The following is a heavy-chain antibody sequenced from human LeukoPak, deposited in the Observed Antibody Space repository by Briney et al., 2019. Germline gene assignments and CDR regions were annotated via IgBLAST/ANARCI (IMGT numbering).Heavy chain of an antibody. CDR3: ARDIEQARGDLRLGFDY. V-gene: IGHV3-33*01. Sequence: GRSLRLSCAASGFTFSTYGMHWVRQAPGKGLEWGSLIWYDGNNKYYADSVKGRFTISRDNSKNTLYLQMNTLKAEDTAVYYCARDIEQARGDLRLGFDYWGQGTLATVSS. CDR1: GFTFSTYG. D-gene: IGHD7-27*01. CDR2: IWYDGNNK. J-gene: IGHJ4*02.